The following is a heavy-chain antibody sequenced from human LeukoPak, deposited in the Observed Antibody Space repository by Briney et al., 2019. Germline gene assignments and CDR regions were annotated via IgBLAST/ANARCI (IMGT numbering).Heavy chain of an antibody. Sequence: SQTLSLTFAISGDNVSSNSATWNWSRQSPSRGLEWLGRTYYRSKWYSDYAVSVRSRITINPDTSKNQFSLLLSSVTPEDTAIYYCARYTNNWILENWGQGTLVTVSS. V-gene: IGHV6-1*01. CDR1: GDNVSSNSAT. CDR3: ARYTNNWILEN. D-gene: IGHD1-1*01. CDR2: TYYRSKWYS. J-gene: IGHJ4*02.